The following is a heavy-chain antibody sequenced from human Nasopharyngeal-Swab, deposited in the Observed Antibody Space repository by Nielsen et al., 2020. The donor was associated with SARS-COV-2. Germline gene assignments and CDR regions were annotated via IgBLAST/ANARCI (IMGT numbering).Heavy chain of an antibody. D-gene: IGHD6-13*01. CDR2: ISGNGAKT. J-gene: IGHJ3*02. Sequence: GESLKISCAASGFTFSSCAMSWVRQAPGKGLEWVSAISGNGAKTYYADSVKGRFTISRDNSKNTLYLQMNSLRAEDTAVYYCARESDPYSSSWYPEAAFDIWGQGTMVTVSS. V-gene: IGHV3-23*01. CDR3: ARESDPYSSSWYPEAAFDI. CDR1: GFTFSSCA.